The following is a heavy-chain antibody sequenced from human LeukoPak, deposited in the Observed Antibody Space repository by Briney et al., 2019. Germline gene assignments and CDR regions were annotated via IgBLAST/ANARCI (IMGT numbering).Heavy chain of an antibody. CDR1: GGTFSSYA. D-gene: IGHD3-10*01. J-gene: IGHJ4*02. CDR3: ARDSGSYYYGSGSQYYFDY. V-gene: IGHV1-69*13. CDR2: IIPIFGTA. Sequence: ASVKVSCKASGGTFSSYAISWVRQAPGQGLEWMGGIIPIFGTANYAQKFQGRVTITADESTSTAYMELSSLRSEDTAVYYRARDSGSYYYGSGSQYYFDYWGQGTLVTVSS.